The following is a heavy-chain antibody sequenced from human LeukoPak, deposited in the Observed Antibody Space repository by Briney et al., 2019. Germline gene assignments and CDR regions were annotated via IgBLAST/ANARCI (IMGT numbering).Heavy chain of an antibody. V-gene: IGHV4-61*02. CDR3: ARELSPRDGKGYYFDY. CDR1: GGSISSGSYN. D-gene: IGHD2-21*02. J-gene: IGHJ4*02. Sequence: RPSETLSLTCTVSGGSISSGSYNWSWIRQPAGKALEWIGRIYSSGSTNYNPSLKSRVTISVDTSKNQFSLKLSSVTAADTAMYYCARELSPRDGKGYYFDYWGQGTLVTVSS. CDR2: IYSSGST.